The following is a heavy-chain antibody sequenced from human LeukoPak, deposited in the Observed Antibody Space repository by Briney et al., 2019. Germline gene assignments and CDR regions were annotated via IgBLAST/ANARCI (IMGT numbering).Heavy chain of an antibody. D-gene: IGHD3-3*01. J-gene: IGHJ4*02. CDR3: ARVTYYDFWSGYSSNFDY. CDR1: GGSISSSSYY. V-gene: IGHV4-39*01. CDR2: IYYSGST. Sequence: SETLSLTCTVSGGSISSSSYYWGWSRQPPGEGVERVGSIYYSGSTYYNPSLKSRVTISVDTSKHQLSLKLSSVTAADTAVYYCARVTYYDFWSGYSSNFDYWGQGTLVTVSS.